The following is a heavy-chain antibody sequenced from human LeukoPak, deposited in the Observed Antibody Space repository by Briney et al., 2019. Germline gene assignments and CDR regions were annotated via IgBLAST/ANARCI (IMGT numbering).Heavy chain of an antibody. CDR2: IYYSGST. J-gene: IGHJ4*02. V-gene: IGHV4-59*12. CDR3: ARVVKRGSYYFDY. Sequence: SETLSLTCTVSGGSISSYCWSWIRQPPGKGLEWIGYIYYSGSTNYNPSLKSRVTISVDTSKNQFSLKLSSVTAADTAVYYCARVVKRGSYYFDYWGQGTLVTVSS. D-gene: IGHD1-26*01. CDR1: GGSISSYC.